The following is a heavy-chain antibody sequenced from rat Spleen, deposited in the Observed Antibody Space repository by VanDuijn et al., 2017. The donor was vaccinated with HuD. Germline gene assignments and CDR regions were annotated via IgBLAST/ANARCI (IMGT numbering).Heavy chain of an antibody. CDR2: ISPSGGST. J-gene: IGHJ4*01. CDR3: ARRRLPNHYYYVMDA. Sequence: EVQLVESGGGLVQPGRSLKLSCAASGFTFSNYDMAWVRQAPTKGLEWVASISPSGGSTYYRDSVKGRFTVSRDNAKSTLYLQMDSLRSEDTATYYCARRRLPNHYYYVMDAWGQGASVTVSS. D-gene: IGHD3-2*01. V-gene: IGHV5-25*01. CDR1: GFTFSNYD.